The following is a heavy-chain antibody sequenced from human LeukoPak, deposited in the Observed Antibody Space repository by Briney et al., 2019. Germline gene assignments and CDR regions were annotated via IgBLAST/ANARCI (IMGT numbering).Heavy chain of an antibody. Sequence: SETLSLTCAVFGGSFSDYYWTWIRQSPGKGLEWIGEINRSGSTKYNPSLKSRVTISADTSKNLFSLKLNSVTPEDTAVYYCARVNYDILTALYNWFDPWGQGTLVTVSS. D-gene: IGHD3-9*01. J-gene: IGHJ5*02. V-gene: IGHV4-34*01. CDR3: ARVNYDILTALYNWFDP. CDR2: INRSGST. CDR1: GGSFSDYY.